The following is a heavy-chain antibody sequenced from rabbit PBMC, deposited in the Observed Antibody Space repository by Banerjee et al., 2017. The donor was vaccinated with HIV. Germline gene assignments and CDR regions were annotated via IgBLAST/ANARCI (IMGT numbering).Heavy chain of an antibody. V-gene: IGHV1S40*01. CDR2: IYVGSTGRT. J-gene: IGHJ4*01. CDR3: ARWADGGGWDYGSYFNL. CDR1: GFSFSSSYY. Sequence: QSLEESGGDLVKPGASLTLTCTASGFSFSSSYYMCWVRQAPGKGLEWIACIYVGSTGRTYYANWAKGRFTISKTSSTTVTLQMTSLTAADTATYFCARWADGGGWDYGSYFNLWGPGTLVT. D-gene: IGHD6-1*01.